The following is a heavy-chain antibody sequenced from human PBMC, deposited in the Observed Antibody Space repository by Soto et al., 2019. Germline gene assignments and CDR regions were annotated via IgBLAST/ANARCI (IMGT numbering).Heavy chain of an antibody. Sequence: QVQLQESAPGLVKPSETLSLTCIVSGDSVTSGSYYWTWLRQPPGKGLEWIGYISYTGRTKSNPHLQSRVTISVDTSKNDFSLNLRSVTAADTAVYFCAREWGLLPYYVMNVWGHGTAVTVSS. D-gene: IGHD7-27*01. V-gene: IGHV4-61*03. J-gene: IGHJ6*02. CDR3: AREWGLLPYYVMNV. CDR2: ISYTGRT. CDR1: GDSVTSGSYY.